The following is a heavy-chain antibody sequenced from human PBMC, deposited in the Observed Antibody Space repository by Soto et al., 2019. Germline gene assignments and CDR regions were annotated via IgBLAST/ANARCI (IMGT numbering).Heavy chain of an antibody. V-gene: IGHV3-30-3*01. CDR2: ISYDGSNK. Sequence: GGSLRLSCAASGFTFSSYAMHWVRQAPGKGLEWVAVISYDGSNKYYADSVKGRFTISRDNSKNTLYLQMNSLRAEDTAVYYCARTPHTVRGYFDYWGQGTLVTVS. CDR3: ARTPHTVRGYFDY. D-gene: IGHD4-4*01. CDR1: GFTFSSYA. J-gene: IGHJ4*02.